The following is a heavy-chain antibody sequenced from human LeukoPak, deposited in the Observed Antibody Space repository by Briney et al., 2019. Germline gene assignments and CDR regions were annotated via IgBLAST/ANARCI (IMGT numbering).Heavy chain of an antibody. D-gene: IGHD3-22*01. CDR2: IHPSGTL. J-gene: IGHJ4*02. V-gene: IGHV4-31*03. CDR3: SRGLDSRKLGY. Sequence: SQTLSLTCTVSGASFSSGDQYWNWIRQSPGRGLEWIGSIHPSGTLYNNPSLVSRVTISIDTSKNQFSLNLNSVTAADTAVYFCSRGLDSRKLGYWGQGTLVTVSS. CDR1: GASFSSGDQY.